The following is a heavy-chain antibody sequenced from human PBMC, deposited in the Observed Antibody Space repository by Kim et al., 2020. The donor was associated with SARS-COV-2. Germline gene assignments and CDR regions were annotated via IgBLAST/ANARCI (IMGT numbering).Heavy chain of an antibody. Sequence: ASVKVSCKASGYTFTGYYMHWVRQAPGQGLEWMGRINPNSGGTNYAQKFQGRVTMTRDTSISTAYMELSRLRSDDTAVYYCARVFSGEPIYTIMENSNYAFVPYDYWGQGTLVTVSS. CDR3: ARVFSGEPIYTIMENSNYAFVPYDY. V-gene: IGHV1-2*06. CDR1: GYTFTGYY. CDR2: INPNSGGT. D-gene: IGHD4-4*01. J-gene: IGHJ4*02.